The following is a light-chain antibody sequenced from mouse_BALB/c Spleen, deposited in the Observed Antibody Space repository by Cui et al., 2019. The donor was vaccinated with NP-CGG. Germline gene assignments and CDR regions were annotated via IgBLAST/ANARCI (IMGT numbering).Light chain of an antibody. CDR2: GTN. CDR1: TGAVTTSNY. Sequence: PAVTQQSALTTSPGETVTLTCRSSTGAVTTSNYANWVQEKPDHLFTGLIGGTNNRAPGVPARFSGSLIGDKAALTITGAQTEDEAIYFCALWYGNHWVFGGGTKLTVL. V-gene: IGLV1*01. CDR3: ALWYGNHWV. J-gene: IGLJ1*01.